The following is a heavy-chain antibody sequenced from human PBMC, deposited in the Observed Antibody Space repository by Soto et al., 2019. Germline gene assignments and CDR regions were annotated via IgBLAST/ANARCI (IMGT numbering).Heavy chain of an antibody. CDR3: ARDGDCTGGTCYRGYGLDV. CDR2: IYYSGDT. D-gene: IGHD2-15*01. Sequence: QVQLQESGPGLVKSSQTLSLTCTVSGGSINTGGYYWSWIRQHPWKGLEWIGNIYYSGDTNYNPSLKSRVTISIDTSKNQFSLKMSSVTAADTAVYYCARDGDCTGGTCYRGYGLDVWGLGTTVTVSS. CDR1: GGSINTGGYY. V-gene: IGHV4-31*03. J-gene: IGHJ6*02.